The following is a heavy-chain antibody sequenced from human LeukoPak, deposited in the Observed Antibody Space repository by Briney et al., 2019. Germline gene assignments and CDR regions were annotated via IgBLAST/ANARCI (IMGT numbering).Heavy chain of an antibody. J-gene: IGHJ5*02. V-gene: IGHV6-1*01. D-gene: IGHD2-8*01. CDR1: GDSVSSDSAA. CDR2: TFYRSTWYN. CDR3: ARSVNNWFDP. Sequence: SQTLSLTCAISGDSVSSDSAAWNWIRQSPSRGLEWLGRTFYRSTWYNDYAVSVKSRITINPDTSKNQFSLQLNSVTPEDTPVYFCARSVNNWFDPWGQGTLVNVSS.